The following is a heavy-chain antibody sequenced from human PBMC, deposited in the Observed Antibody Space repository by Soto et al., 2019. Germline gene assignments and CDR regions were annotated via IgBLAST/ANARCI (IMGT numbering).Heavy chain of an antibody. CDR3: ARDTSGWSLNGLDV. D-gene: IGHD6-19*01. CDR1: GSAITRYY. Sequence: QVDLVQSGAEVKKPGASVTISCKASGSAITRYYIHWVRQAPGRGLEWMGIINPGGGSASYAQKFQDRVTIDKDTSTGTVYMDLRSLRTEDTAVYYCARDTSGWSLNGLDVWSQGTTVNVSS. J-gene: IGHJ6*02. V-gene: IGHV1-46*01. CDR2: INPGGGSA.